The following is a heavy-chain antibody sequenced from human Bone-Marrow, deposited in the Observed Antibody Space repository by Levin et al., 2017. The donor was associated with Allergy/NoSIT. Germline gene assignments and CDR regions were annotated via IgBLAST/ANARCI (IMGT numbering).Heavy chain of an antibody. CDR2: MNIDGSIT. V-gene: IGHV3-74*01. D-gene: IGHD3-16*01. CDR1: GFTFSNYY. J-gene: IGHJ2*01. Sequence: PGGSLRLSCAASGFTFSNYYMHWVRQAPGKGLVWVSRMNIDGSITDYADSVKGRFTISRDNAKNTVYLQMNSLRDDDTAVYYCARDGGSVAGHDWYFDRWGRGTLVTVSS. CDR3: ARDGGSVAGHDWYFDR.